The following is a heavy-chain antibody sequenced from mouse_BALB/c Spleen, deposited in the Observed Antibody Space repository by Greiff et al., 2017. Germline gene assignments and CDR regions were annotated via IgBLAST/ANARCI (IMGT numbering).Heavy chain of an antibody. CDR2: INSNGGST. CDR1: GFTFSSYG. D-gene: IGHD1-1*01. V-gene: IGHV5-6-3*01. CDR3: ARSLLLRYPSFDY. J-gene: IGHJ2*01. Sequence: EVKLMESGGGLVQPGGSLKLSCAASGFTFSSYGMSWVRQTPDKRLELVATINSNGGSTYYPDSVKGRFTISRDNAKNTLYLQMSSLKSEDTAMYYCARSLLLRYPSFDYWGQGTTLTVSS.